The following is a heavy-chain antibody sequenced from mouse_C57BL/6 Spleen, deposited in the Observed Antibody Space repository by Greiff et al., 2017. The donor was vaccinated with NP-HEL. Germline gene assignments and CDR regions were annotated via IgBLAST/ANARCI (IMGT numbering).Heavy chain of an antibody. Sequence: EVQLQQSGPELVKPGASVKISCKASGYSFTDYNMNWVKQSNGKSLEWIGIINPNYGTTSYNQKFKGKATLTVDQSSSTAYMQLNSLTSEDSAVYYCASFYYGIHYYAMDYWGQGTSVTVSS. D-gene: IGHD2-1*01. CDR2: INPNYGTT. CDR3: ASFYYGIHYYAMDY. CDR1: GYSFTDYN. V-gene: IGHV1-39*01. J-gene: IGHJ4*01.